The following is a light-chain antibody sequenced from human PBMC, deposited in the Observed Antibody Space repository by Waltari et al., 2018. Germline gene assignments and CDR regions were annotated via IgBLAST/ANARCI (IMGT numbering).Light chain of an antibody. Sequence: SYVLTQPPSVSVAPGETARITCWVNHIGIKTVHWYQQKPGQTPVVVISYDSDRPSGIPERFSGSNSGNTATLTISRVEAGDEADYYCQVWDSSRDHGVFGTGTKVTVL. CDR1: HIGIKT. J-gene: IGLJ1*01. CDR2: YDS. V-gene: IGLV3-21*04. CDR3: QVWDSSRDHGV.